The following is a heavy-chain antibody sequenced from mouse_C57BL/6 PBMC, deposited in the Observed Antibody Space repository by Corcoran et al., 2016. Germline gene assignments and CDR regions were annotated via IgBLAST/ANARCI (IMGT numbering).Heavy chain of an antibody. J-gene: IGHJ4*01. Sequence: QVQLQQSGAELARPGASVKLSCKASGYTFTSYGISWVKQRTGQGLEWIGEIYPRSGNTYYNEKFKGKATLTADKSSSTAYMELRSLTSEDSAVYFCARCTGTDYYAMDYWGQGTSVTVSS. V-gene: IGHV1-81*01. CDR2: IYPRSGNT. CDR3: ARCTGTDYYAMDY. CDR1: GYTFTSYG. D-gene: IGHD4-1*01.